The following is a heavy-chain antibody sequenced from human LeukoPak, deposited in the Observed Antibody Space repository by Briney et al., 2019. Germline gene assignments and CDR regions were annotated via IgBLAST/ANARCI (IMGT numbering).Heavy chain of an antibody. J-gene: IGHJ5*02. D-gene: IGHD6-19*01. CDR1: GYSFTSYW. CDR3: ARKGAVAGPYNWFDP. V-gene: IGHV1-69*01. Sequence: RISCKGSGYSFTSYWISWVRQAPGQGLEWMGGIIPIFGTANYAQKFQGRVTITADESTSTAYMELSSLRSEDTAVYYCARKGAVAGPYNWFDPWGQGTLVTVSS. CDR2: IIPIFGTA.